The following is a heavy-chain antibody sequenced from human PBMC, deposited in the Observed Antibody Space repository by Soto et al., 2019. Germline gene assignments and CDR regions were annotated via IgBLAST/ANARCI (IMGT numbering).Heavy chain of an antibody. D-gene: IGHD6-19*01. J-gene: IGHJ4*02. Sequence: EVQLLESGGGLVQPGGSLRLSCAASGFTFSSYAMSWVRQAPGKGLEWVSDISGSGGSTYYANSLKGRFTISRDNSKNTLYLQMNSLRAEDTAVYYCAKRRQWREQSFDYWGQGTLVTVSS. V-gene: IGHV3-23*01. CDR2: ISGSGGST. CDR3: AKRRQWREQSFDY. CDR1: GFTFSSYA.